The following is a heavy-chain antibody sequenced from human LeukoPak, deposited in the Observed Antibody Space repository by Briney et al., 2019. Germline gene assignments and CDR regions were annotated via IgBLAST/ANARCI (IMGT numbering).Heavy chain of an antibody. D-gene: IGHD2-15*01. V-gene: IGHV1-24*01. Sequence: ASVKVSCKVSGYTLTELSMHWVRQAPGKGLEWMGGFDPEDGETIYAQKFQGRVTMTRDTSTSTVYMELSSLRSEDTAVYYCARTLPYCSGGSCYYYYGMDVWGQGTTVTVSS. CDR1: GYTLTELS. CDR3: ARTLPYCSGGSCYYYYGMDV. CDR2: FDPEDGET. J-gene: IGHJ6*02.